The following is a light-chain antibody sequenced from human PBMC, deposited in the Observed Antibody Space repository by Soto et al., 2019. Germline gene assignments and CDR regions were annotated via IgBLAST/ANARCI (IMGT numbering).Light chain of an antibody. CDR1: QRFSSY. V-gene: IGKV3-11*01. J-gene: IGKJ5*01. Sequence: EIVLTQSPATMPLSPGERATLSCRARQRFSSYLSWYQQKPGQAPRLLIYDASNRAPATPARFSECGSGADFTLTISRLEPEDFAVYYYQQRSNWPPITFGQGTRLEI. CDR3: QQRSNWPPIT. CDR2: DAS.